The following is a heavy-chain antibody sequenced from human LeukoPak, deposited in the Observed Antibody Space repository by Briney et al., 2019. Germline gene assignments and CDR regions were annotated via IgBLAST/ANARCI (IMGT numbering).Heavy chain of an antibody. J-gene: IGHJ3*02. Sequence: GGSLRLSCAASGFTFSSYEMNWVRQAPGKGLEWVANIKQDGSEKYYVDSVKGRFTISRDNAKNSLYLQMNSLRAEDTAVYYCARVKGGGSYYAAFDIWGQGTMVTVSS. CDR3: ARVKGGGSYYAAFDI. CDR2: IKQDGSEK. CDR1: GFTFSSYE. V-gene: IGHV3-7*01. D-gene: IGHD1-26*01.